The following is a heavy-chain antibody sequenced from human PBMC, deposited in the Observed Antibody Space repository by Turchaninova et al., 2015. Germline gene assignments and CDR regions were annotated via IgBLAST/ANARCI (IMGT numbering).Heavy chain of an antibody. CDR1: GFTFSSYS. D-gene: IGHD6-13*01. Sequence: EVQLLESGGGLVNPGGAVGLPCAASGFTFSSYSMNWVRQAPGKGLEGVSSISSSSSYIYYADSVKGRFTISRDNAKNSLYLQMNSLRAEDTAVYYCARDREGAAAGGWFDPWGQGTLVTVSS. CDR3: ARDREGAAAGGWFDP. CDR2: ISSSSSYI. V-gene: IGHV3-21*01. J-gene: IGHJ5*02.